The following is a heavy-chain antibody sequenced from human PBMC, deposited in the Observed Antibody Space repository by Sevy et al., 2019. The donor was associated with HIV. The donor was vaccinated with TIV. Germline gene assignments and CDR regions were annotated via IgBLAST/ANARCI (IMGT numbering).Heavy chain of an antibody. CDR3: ARGSVVRGVIIKNYFDY. Sequence: GESLKISCKGSGYSFTTSWIGWVRQMPGKGLEWMGIIYPGDSDTRYSPSFQGQVTISAVKSISTAYLQWSSLKASDTAMYYRARGSVVRGVIIKNYFDYWGQGTLVTVSS. CDR2: IYPGDSDT. D-gene: IGHD3-10*01. V-gene: IGHV5-51*01. J-gene: IGHJ4*02. CDR1: GYSFTTSW.